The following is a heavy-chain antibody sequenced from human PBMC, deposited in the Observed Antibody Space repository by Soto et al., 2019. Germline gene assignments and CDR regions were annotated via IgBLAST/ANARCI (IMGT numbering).Heavy chain of an antibody. CDR1: GFTLSSYG. V-gene: IGHV3-30*18. D-gene: IGHD1-26*01. J-gene: IGHJ4*02. Sequence: QVQLVESGGGVVQPGRSLRLYCAASGFTLSSYGMHWVRQAPGKGLEWVAVISYDGSNKYYADSVKGRFTISRDNSKNTRYLQMNSLRAEDTAVYYCAKERGGSYPFDYWGQGTLVTGSS. CDR3: AKERGGSYPFDY. CDR2: ISYDGSNK.